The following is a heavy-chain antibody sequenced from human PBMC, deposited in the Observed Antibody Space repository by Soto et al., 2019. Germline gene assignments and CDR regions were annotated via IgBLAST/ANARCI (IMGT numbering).Heavy chain of an antibody. Sequence: PGESLKISCKGSGYSFTSYWISWVRQMPGKGLEWMGRIDPSDSYTNYSPSFQGHVTISADKSISTAYLQWSSLKASDTAMYYCARTSMQSRGYSYGHGGMDLRAQRTTVTVSS. CDR1: GYSFTSYW. D-gene: IGHD5-18*01. V-gene: IGHV5-10-1*01. CDR2: IDPSDSYT. J-gene: IGHJ6*02. CDR3: ARTSMQSRGYSYGHGGMDL.